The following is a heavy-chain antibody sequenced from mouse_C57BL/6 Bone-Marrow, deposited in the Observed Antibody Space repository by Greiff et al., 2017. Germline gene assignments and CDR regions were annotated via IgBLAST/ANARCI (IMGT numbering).Heavy chain of an antibody. J-gene: IGHJ2*01. CDR2: IYPRSGNT. CDR3: ARLITTVVPHYFDY. V-gene: IGHV1-81*01. CDR1: GYTFTSYG. Sequence: VKLMESGAELARPGASVKLSCKASGYTFTSYGISWVKQRTGQGLEWIGEIYPRSGNTYYNEKFKGKATLTADKSSSTAYMELRSLTSEDSAVYFCARLITTVVPHYFDYWGQGTTLTVSS. D-gene: IGHD1-1*01.